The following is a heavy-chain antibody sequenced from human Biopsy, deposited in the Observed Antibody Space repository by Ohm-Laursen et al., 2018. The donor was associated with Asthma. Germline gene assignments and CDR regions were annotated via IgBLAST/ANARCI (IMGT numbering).Heavy chain of an antibody. D-gene: IGHD3-22*01. CDR1: GFTFSNYW. J-gene: IGHJ4*02. V-gene: IGHV3-7*05. CDR3: ARDIGMFYFDSSGYLRGFDY. Sequence: SLRLSCTASGFTFSNYWMSWVRQTPGKGLEWVANIKQDGSDKYYLDSVKGRFTVSRDNAKNSLFLQMNSLRAEDTAVYYCARDIGMFYFDSSGYLRGFDYWGQGSLVTVSS. CDR2: IKQDGSDK.